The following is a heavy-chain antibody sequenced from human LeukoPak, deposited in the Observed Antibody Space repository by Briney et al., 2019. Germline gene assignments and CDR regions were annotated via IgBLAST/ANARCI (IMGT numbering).Heavy chain of an antibody. J-gene: IGHJ4*02. D-gene: IGHD1-14*01. Sequence: GGSLRLSCAVSGFVFSSHPMHWVRQAPGKGLECVSAISNSGGSTYYANSVKGRFTISRDNSKKTLYLQMDSLRAEDTALYYCAREEPAGSIDYWGQGILVTVSS. CDR2: ISNSGGST. CDR1: GFVFSSHP. V-gene: IGHV3-64*01. CDR3: AREEPAGSIDY.